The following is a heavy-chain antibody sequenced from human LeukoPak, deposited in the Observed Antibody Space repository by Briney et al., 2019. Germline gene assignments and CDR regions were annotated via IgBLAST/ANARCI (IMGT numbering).Heavy chain of an antibody. J-gene: IGHJ4*02. V-gene: IGHV4-39*01. CDR1: GGSISSSSYY. CDR2: IYYSGNT. D-gene: IGHD3-22*01. Sequence: SETLSLTCTVSGGSISSSSYYWGWIRQPPGKGLAWIGSIYYSGNTYYNPSLRSRVTISVDTSKNQFSLKLSSVTAADTAVYYCARYYYYDSSGYYDGYYFDYWGQGTLVTVSS. CDR3: ARYYYYDSSGYYDGYYFDY.